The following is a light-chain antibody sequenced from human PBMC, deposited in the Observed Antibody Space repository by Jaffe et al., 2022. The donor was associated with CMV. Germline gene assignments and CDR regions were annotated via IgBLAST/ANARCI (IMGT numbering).Light chain of an antibody. Sequence: QSVLTQPPSASGTPGQRITISCSGSFSNIGQNSVYWYQHVPGAAPKLLIHTDDQRPSGVPDRFSGSRSGTSASLAISGLQSEDEADYYCGAWDGSLPGYHWVFGGGTKVTVL. CDR2: TDD. CDR3: GAWDGSLPGYHWV. J-gene: IGLJ3*02. V-gene: IGLV1-44*01. CDR1: FSNIGQNS.